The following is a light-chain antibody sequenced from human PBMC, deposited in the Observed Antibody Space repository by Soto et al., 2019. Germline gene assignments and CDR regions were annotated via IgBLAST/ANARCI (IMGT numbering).Light chain of an antibody. Sequence: EIVLTQSPGILSLSQGERANLSCRASQSVSSSYLAWYQQKPGQAPRLLIYGASSRATGIPDRFSGSGSGTDFTLTISRLEPEDFAVYYCQQYGSSPRTFGQGTKWIS. CDR1: QSVSSSY. CDR2: GAS. J-gene: IGKJ1*01. V-gene: IGKV3-20*01. CDR3: QQYGSSPRT.